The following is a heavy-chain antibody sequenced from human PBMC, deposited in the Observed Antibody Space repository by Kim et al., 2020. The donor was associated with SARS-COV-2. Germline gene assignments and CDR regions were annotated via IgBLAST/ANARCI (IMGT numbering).Heavy chain of an antibody. D-gene: IGHD3-3*01. CDR3: ARQNFWSGRYYFDY. CDR2: IYYSGST. CDR1: GGSISSSSYY. V-gene: IGHV4-39*01. Sequence: SETLSLTCTVSGGSISSSSYYWGWIRQPPGKGLEWIGSIYYSGSTYYNPSLKSRVTISVDTSKNQFSLKLSSVTAADTAVYYCARQNFWSGRYYFDYWG. J-gene: IGHJ4*01.